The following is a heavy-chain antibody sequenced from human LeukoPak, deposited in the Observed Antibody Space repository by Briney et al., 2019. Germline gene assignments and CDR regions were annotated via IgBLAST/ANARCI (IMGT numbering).Heavy chain of an antibody. CDR2: IRGGGGST. D-gene: IGHD3-22*01. CDR3: AKDYNYDSLGYSFRY. CDR1: GFTFSNYA. J-gene: IGHJ4*02. Sequence: GGSLRLSCAASGFTFSNYAMSWVRQAPGKGLEWVSSIRGGGGSTSYADSVKGRFTISRDNSKNTLYLQMNSLRAEDTAVYYCAKDYNYDSLGYSFRYWGQGTLVTVSS. V-gene: IGHV3-23*01.